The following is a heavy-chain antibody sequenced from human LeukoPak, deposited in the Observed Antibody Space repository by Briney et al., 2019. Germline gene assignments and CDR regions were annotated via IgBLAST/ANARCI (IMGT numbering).Heavy chain of an antibody. CDR3: ARTRVKMATREFDY. CDR2: IYPGDSDT. J-gene: IGHJ4*02. Sequence: GASLKISCKGSGYRFTSYWIGWVRPMPGKGLEWMGIIYPGDSDTRYSPSFQGQVTISADKSISTAYLQWSSLKASDTAMYYCARTRVKMATREFDYWGQGTLVTVSS. V-gene: IGHV5-51*01. CDR1: GYRFTSYW. D-gene: IGHD5-24*01.